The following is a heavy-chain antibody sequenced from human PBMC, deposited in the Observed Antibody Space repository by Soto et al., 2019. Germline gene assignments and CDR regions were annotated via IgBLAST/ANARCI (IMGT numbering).Heavy chain of an antibody. CDR1: GFTFSIYA. CDR2: ISFHGTNK. D-gene: IGHD5-12*01. Sequence: WGSLRLAWVYSGFTFSIYAMPWVRQAPGEGLDWVAVISFHGTNKNYADSVKGRFTISRDNSNNTVFLEMNSLRPEDTAMYYCPRAGRAYSGKDSLDFWGQGTPVPVSS. V-gene: IGHV3-30-3*01. J-gene: IGHJ4*02. CDR3: PRAGRAYSGKDSLDF.